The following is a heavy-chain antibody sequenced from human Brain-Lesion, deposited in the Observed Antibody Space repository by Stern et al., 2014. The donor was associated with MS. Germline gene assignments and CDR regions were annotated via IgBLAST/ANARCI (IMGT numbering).Heavy chain of an antibody. CDR3: ARGRVVPGFQYYATDV. D-gene: IGHD2-2*01. J-gene: IGHJ6*02. CDR1: GGSISSGGYY. V-gene: IGHV4-61*02. Sequence: QVQLVQSGPGLVKPSQTLSLSCTVSGGSISSGGYYWSWIRQPAGKGLEWLGRIFNSGHTSYKPSPQSRVHISKYTSQNQFPPRLNPMTAADTAVYYCARGRVVPGFQYYATDVWGQGTTVIVSS. CDR2: IFNSGHT.